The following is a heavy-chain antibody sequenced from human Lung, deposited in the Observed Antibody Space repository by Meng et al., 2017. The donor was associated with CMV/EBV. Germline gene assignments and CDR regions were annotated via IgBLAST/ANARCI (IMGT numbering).Heavy chain of an antibody. D-gene: IGHD6-6*01. J-gene: IGHJ4*02. CDR1: GFTFSTYW. CDR2: INSDGST. V-gene: IGHV3-74*01. CDR3: VLSPYSRSPQ. Sequence: GGSXRLSCAASGFTFSTYWMHWVRQAPGKGLVWVSRINSDGSTRYADSVRGRFTISRDNAKNTLYLQMNSLRAEDTAVYYCVLSPYSRSPQRGQGTLVTVSS.